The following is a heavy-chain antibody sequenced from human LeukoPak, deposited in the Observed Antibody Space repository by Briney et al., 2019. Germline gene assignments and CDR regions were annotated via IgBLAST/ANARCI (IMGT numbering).Heavy chain of an antibody. CDR1: GFTFSNYA. J-gene: IGHJ4*02. V-gene: IGHV3-23*01. Sequence: QSGGSLRLSCAASGFTFSNYAMSWVRQAPGKGREWVSTISGSGGSTYYADSVKGRFNISRDNSKNTLYLQMGSLRAEDMAVYYCARDSTTRGVDYWGQGTLVTVSS. CDR3: ARDSTTRGVDY. D-gene: IGHD4-17*01. CDR2: ISGSGGST.